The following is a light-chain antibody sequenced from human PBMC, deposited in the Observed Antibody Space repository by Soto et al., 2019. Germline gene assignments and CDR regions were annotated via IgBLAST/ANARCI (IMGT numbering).Light chain of an antibody. CDR1: QDLSSW. Sequence: DIQMTQSPSSVSASVGDRVTITCRASQDLSSWLAWYQQKPGKAPKLLISAASILQSGVPSRFSGSGSGTYFTLTIRSLQPEDFATYYCQQPISFPITFGQGTRLEIK. CDR2: AAS. V-gene: IGKV1D-12*01. CDR3: QQPISFPIT. J-gene: IGKJ5*01.